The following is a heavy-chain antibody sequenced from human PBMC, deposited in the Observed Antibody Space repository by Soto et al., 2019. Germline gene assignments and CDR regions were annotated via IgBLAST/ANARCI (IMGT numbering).Heavy chain of an antibody. D-gene: IGHD6-13*01. J-gene: IGHJ4*02. CDR2: MHYTGFS. V-gene: IGHV4-59*02. Sequence: SETLSLTWSFSGDSVTSHYFTWIRQSPEKGLEWIGYMHYTGFSHYNPSLKSRLTISVDKSKNQFTLQLTSVTVADTAVYYCATSSGNAWYPFWGQAIQVTVSS. CDR1: GDSVTSHY. CDR3: ATSSGNAWYPF.